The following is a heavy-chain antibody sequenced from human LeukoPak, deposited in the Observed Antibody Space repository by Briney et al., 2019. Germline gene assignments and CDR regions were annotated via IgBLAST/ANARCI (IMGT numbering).Heavy chain of an antibody. CDR2: ISGRGDTT. CDR1: GFTFSTYA. Sequence: GGSLRLSCTASGFTFSTYAMSWVRQAPGKGLEWVSAISGRGDTTYYADSVKGRFTISRDNSKNTLYLRMNILRAEDTAVYYCAKIYGSGPYWGQGTLVTVSS. V-gene: IGHV3-23*01. D-gene: IGHD3-10*01. J-gene: IGHJ4*02. CDR3: AKIYGSGPY.